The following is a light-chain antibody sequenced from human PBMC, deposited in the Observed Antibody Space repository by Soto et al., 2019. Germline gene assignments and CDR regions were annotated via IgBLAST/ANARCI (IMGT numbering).Light chain of an antibody. CDR1: SSDVGGYNF. J-gene: IGLJ2*01. Sequence: QSALTQPASVSGSPGQSITISCTGTSSDVGGYNFVSWFQQHPGKAPKLLIFEVSDRPSGVSNRFSGSKSGNTASLTISGLQAEEEAHFYCSSYTSNNTLVFGGGTKLTVL. V-gene: IGLV2-14*01. CDR2: EVS. CDR3: SSYTSNNTLV.